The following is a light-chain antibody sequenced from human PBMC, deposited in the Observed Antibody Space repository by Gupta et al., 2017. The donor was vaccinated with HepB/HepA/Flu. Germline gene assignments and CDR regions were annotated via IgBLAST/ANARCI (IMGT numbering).Light chain of an antibody. CDR3: SSWDDSRNGII. J-gene: IGLJ2*01. V-gene: IGLV1-44*01. Sequence: GTISCSGSSSNIGSNTVHWYQQLPGTAPTLLIYITNPRHSGVPARFSGSKSGTSASLAISGLQAEDEADYYCSSWDDSRNGIIFGGGTKVTVL. CDR1: SSNIGSNT. CDR2: ITN.